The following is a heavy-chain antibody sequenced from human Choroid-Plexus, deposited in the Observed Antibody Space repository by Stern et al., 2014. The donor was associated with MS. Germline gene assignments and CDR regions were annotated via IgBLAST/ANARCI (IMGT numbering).Heavy chain of an antibody. Sequence: VQLVQSGGGVAQPGRPLILSCAASGLTFSNFGLHWVRQAPGKGLEWVALISYDGSDKYYADSVKGRVAILRDNSKNTLYMHMNSLRAEDAAVYYCAKDRQWSTYFFDYWGQGSLVTVSS. D-gene: IGHD2-15*01. V-gene: IGHV3-30*18. CDR1: GLTFSNFG. CDR3: AKDRQWSTYFFDY. J-gene: IGHJ4*02. CDR2: ISYDGSDK.